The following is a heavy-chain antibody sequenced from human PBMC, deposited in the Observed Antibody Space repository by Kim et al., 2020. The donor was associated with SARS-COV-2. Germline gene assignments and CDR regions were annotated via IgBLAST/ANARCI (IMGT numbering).Heavy chain of an antibody. Sequence: GGSLRLSCAASGFTFSSYAMHWVRQAPGMGLEWVAVISYGGSNKNYADSVMGRLTISRDNSNNTLYLQMNSLRVEDTAVYYCARGYSTSSEFDYWGQGTL. J-gene: IGHJ4*02. CDR2: ISYGGSNK. CDR3: ARGYSTSSEFDY. V-gene: IGHV3-30-3*01. D-gene: IGHD6-6*01. CDR1: GFTFSSYA.